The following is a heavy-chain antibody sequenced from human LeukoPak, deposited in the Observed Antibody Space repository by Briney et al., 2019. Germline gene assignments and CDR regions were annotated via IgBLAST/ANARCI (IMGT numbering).Heavy chain of an antibody. Sequence: GGSLRLSCAASGFTFSNFGIHWVRQAPGKGLEWVALISYDGSRQYYADSVKGRFTISRDNSKSTLYLQMNSLRPEDTAVYYCAKGYYYDSSGYYQHFDHWGQGTLVTVSS. CDR3: AKGYYYDSSGYYQHFDH. CDR1: GFTFSNFG. V-gene: IGHV3-30*18. CDR2: ISYDGSRQ. D-gene: IGHD3-22*01. J-gene: IGHJ4*02.